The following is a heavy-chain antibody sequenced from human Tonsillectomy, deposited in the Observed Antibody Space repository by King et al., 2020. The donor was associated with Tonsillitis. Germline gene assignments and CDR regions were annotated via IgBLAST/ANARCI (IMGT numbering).Heavy chain of an antibody. CDR1: GGSISSGSYY. Sequence: VQLQESGPGLVKPSQTLSLTCTVSGGSISSGSYYWSWIRQPAGKGLEWIGRIYTSGSTNYNPSLKSRVTISVDTSKNQVSLKLSSVTAADTAVYYCARAGAYDILPDTYNWFDPWGQGTLVTVSS. V-gene: IGHV4-61*02. D-gene: IGHD3-9*01. CDR3: ARAGAYDILPDTYNWFDP. J-gene: IGHJ5*02. CDR2: IYTSGST.